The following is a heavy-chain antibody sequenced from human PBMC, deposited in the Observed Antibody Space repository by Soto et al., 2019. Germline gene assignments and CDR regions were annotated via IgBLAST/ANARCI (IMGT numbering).Heavy chain of an antibody. CDR1: GFSLTTSGVG. D-gene: IGHD3-3*01. CDR3: AHRILRTLFRLVTTTAIYFDF. V-gene: IGHV2-5*02. J-gene: IGHJ4*02. Sequence: QITLNESGPTVVKPAETLTLTCTFSGFSLTTSGVGVGWIRQSPGKAPEWLALIYWDDDKRYSASLKSRLTITKDTSKNQVVLTMASVDPADTATYYCAHRILRTLFRLVTTTAIYFDFWGQGTPFVVSS. CDR2: IYWDDDK.